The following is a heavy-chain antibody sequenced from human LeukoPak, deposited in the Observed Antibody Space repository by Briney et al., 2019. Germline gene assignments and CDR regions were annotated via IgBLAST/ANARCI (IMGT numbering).Heavy chain of an antibody. Sequence: ASVKVSCKASGYTFTSYDINWVRQATGQGLEWMGWMNPNSGNTGYAQKFQGRVTMTEDTSTDTAYMELSSLRSEDTAVYYCATDLVLTGYYKSVSDYWGQGTLVTVSS. CDR2: MNPNSGNT. CDR1: GYTFTSYD. CDR3: ATDLVLTGYYKSVSDY. J-gene: IGHJ4*02. V-gene: IGHV1-8*01. D-gene: IGHD3-9*01.